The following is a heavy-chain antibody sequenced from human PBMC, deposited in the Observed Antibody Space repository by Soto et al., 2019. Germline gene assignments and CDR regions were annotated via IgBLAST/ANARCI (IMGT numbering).Heavy chain of an antibody. D-gene: IGHD2-8*01. CDR2: INPKSGGT. V-gene: IGHV1-2*04. CDR3: ARGDSTDCSNGVCSFFYNHDMDV. J-gene: IGHJ6*02. Sequence: ASVKVSCKAFGYSFTDNHIHWVRQAPGQGLEWLGRINPKSGGTSTAQKFQGWVTMTTDTSISTASMELTRLTSDDTAIYYCARGDSTDCSNGVCSFFYNHDMDVWGQGTTVTVSS. CDR1: GYSFTDNH.